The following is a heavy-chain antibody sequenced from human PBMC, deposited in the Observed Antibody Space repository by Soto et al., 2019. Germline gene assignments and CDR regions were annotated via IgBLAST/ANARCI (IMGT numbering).Heavy chain of an antibody. D-gene: IGHD2-2*01. CDR3: ARAKGYCSSTSCYGPFDY. CDR1: GFTFSSYG. CDR2: IWYDGSNK. V-gene: IGHV3-33*01. Sequence: GGSLRLSCAASGFTFSSYGMHWVRQAPGKGLEWVAVIWYDGSNKYYADSVKGRFTISRDNSKNTLYLQMNSLRAEDTAVYYCARAKGYCSSTSCYGPFDYWGQGTLVTVSS. J-gene: IGHJ4*02.